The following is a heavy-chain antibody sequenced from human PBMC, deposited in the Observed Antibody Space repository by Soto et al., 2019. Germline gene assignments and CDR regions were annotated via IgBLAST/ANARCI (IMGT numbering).Heavy chain of an antibody. CDR1: GGSISSYY. CDR2: IYYSGST. V-gene: IGHV4-59*01. Sequence: SETLSLTCTVSGGSISSYYWSWIRQPPGKGLEWIGYIYYSGSTNYNPSLKSRVTISVDTSKNQFSLKLSSVTAADTAVYYCARATIGGHFDYWGQGTLVTVSS. J-gene: IGHJ4*02. CDR3: ARATIGGHFDY.